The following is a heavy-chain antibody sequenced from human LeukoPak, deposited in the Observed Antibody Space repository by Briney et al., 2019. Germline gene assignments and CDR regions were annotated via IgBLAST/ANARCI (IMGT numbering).Heavy chain of an antibody. CDR1: GFTFDDYV. D-gene: IGHD4/OR15-4a*01. Sequence: GGSLRLSCAASGFTFDDYVMYWVRQSPGKGLEWVSGITWNSDIVAYADSLKGRFTISRDNSKNTLYLQMNSLRADDTAVYYCARRAGAYSHPYDYWGQGTLVTVSS. J-gene: IGHJ4*02. CDR3: ARRAGAYSHPYDY. V-gene: IGHV3-9*01. CDR2: ITWNSDIV.